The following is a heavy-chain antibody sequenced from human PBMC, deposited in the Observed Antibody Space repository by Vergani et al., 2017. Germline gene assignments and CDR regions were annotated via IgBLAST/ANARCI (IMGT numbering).Heavy chain of an antibody. D-gene: IGHD6-6*01. Sequence: EVQLLESGGGLVQPGGSLRLSCAASGFTFSSYAMSWVRQAPGKGLEWVSAISGSGGSTYYADSVKGRFTISRDNSKNTLYLQMNSLRSEDTAVYYCARLESSSSGGDPGDYWGQGTLVTVSS. V-gene: IGHV3-23*01. CDR3: ARLESSSSGGDPGDY. J-gene: IGHJ4*02. CDR2: ISGSGGST. CDR1: GFTFSSYA.